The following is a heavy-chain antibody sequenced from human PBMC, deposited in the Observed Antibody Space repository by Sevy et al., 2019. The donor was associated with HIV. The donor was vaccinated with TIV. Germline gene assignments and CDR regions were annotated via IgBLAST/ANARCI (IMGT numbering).Heavy chain of an antibody. CDR2: ISYDESTK. CDR3: ARQGSRWTFDP. J-gene: IGHJ5*02. CDR1: GFDFSSYP. Sequence: GGSLRLSCAASGFDFSSYPMHWVRQAPGKGLEWVSVISYDESTKHYGDSVKGRFTVSRDNSKNTLYLQMNSLTEEDTTVYYCARQGSRWTFDPWGQGTLVTVSS. V-gene: IGHV3-30-3*02. D-gene: IGHD6-13*01.